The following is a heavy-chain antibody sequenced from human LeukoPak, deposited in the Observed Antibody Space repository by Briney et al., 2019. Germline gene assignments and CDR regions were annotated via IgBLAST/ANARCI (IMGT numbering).Heavy chain of an antibody. J-gene: IGHJ4*02. CDR3: ARGNGTHYFDY. CDR1: GGSLSGYY. V-gene: IGHV4-34*01. Sequence: SETPSLTCAVYGGSLSGYYWSWIRQPPGKGLEWIGEINHSGSTNYNPSLKSRVTISVDTSKNQFSLKLSSVTAADTAVYYCARGNGTHYFDYWGQGTLVTVSS. CDR2: INHSGST.